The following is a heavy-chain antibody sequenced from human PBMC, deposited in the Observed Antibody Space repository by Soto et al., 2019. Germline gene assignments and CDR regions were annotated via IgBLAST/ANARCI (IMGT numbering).Heavy chain of an antibody. J-gene: IGHJ6*03. CDR2: IYYSGST. CDR1: GGSISSYY. CDR3: ARGLKIPYYMDV. V-gene: IGHV4-59*01. Sequence: SETLSLTCTVSGGSISSYYWSWTRQPPGKGLEWIGYIYYSGSTNYNPSLKSRVTISVDTSKNQFSLKLSSVTAADTAVYYCARGLKIPYYMDVWGKGTTVTVSS. D-gene: IGHD2-21*01.